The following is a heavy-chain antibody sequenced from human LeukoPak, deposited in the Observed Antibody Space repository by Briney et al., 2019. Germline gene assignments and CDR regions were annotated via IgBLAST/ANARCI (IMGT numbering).Heavy chain of an antibody. J-gene: IGHJ4*02. D-gene: IGHD6-13*01. V-gene: IGHV3-53*01. Sequence: GGSLRLSCAASGFSVISNYMSWVRQDPGKGLEWVSIIYSGGSTYYADSVKGRFTISRDNAKNSLYLQMNSLRAEDTAVYYCARGTIAAAGYYYFDYWGQGTQVTVSS. CDR2: IYSGGST. CDR3: ARGTIAAAGYYYFDY. CDR1: GFSVISNY.